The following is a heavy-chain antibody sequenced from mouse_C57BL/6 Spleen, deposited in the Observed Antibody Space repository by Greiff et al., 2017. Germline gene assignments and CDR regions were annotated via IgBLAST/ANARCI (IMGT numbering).Heavy chain of an antibody. CDR3: ARSYYYGSTREGYFDY. V-gene: IGHV7-3*01. J-gene: IGHJ2*01. D-gene: IGHD1-1*01. CDR2: IRNKANGYTT. CDR1: GFTFTDYY. Sequence: EVHLVESGGGLVQPGGSLSLSCAASGFTFTDYYMSWVRQPPGKALEWLGFIRNKANGYTTEYSASVKGRFTISRDNSQSILYLQMNALRAEDSATYYCARSYYYGSTREGYFDYWGQGTTLTVSS.